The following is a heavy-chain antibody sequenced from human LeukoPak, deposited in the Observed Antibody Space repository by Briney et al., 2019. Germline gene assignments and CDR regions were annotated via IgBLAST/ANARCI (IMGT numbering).Heavy chain of an antibody. CDR3: ASSLSSGHNY. V-gene: IGHV4-34*01. D-gene: IGHD6-19*01. Sequence: PSETLSLTCAVYGGSFSGYYWGWIRQPPGKGLEWIGEINHSGSTNYNPSLKSRVTISVDTSKNQFSLKLSSVTAADTAVYYCASSLSSGHNYWGQGTLVTVSS. CDR2: INHSGST. J-gene: IGHJ4*02. CDR1: GGSFSGYY.